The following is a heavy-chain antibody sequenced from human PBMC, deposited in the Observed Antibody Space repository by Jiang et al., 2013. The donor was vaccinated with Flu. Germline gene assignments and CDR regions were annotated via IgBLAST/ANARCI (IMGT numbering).Heavy chain of an antibody. Sequence: VQLVESGGGLVKPGGSLRLSCAASGFTFSSYSMNWVRQAPGKGLEWVSSISSSSSYIYYADSVKGRFTISRDNAKNSLYLQMNSLRAEDTAVYYCARDYSEFVLLWFGEYGDYYFDYWGQGTLVTVSS. CDR2: ISSSSSYI. CDR1: GFTFSSYS. CDR3: ARDYSEFVLLWFGEYGDYYFDY. J-gene: IGHJ4*02. V-gene: IGHV3-21*01. D-gene: IGHD3-10*01.